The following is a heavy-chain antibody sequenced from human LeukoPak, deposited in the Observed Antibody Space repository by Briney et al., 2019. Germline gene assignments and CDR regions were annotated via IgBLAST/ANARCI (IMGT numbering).Heavy chain of an antibody. V-gene: IGHV4-61*01. CDR3: ARMPDILTGLDP. CDR2: TYYSGST. J-gene: IGHJ5*02. D-gene: IGHD3-9*01. Sequence: SETLSLTCTVSGYSISSGYYWGWIRQPPGKGLEWIAYTYYSGSTNYNPSLKSRVTISIDTSKNQFSLKLTSVTTADTAVYYCARMPDILTGLDPWGQGALVTVSS. CDR1: GYSISSGYY.